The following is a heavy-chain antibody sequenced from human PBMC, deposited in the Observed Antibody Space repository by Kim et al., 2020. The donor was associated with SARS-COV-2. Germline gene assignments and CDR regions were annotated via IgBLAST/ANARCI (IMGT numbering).Heavy chain of an antibody. D-gene: IGHD3-10*01. Sequence: GSLRLSCAASGFTFSDYYMSWIRQAPGKGLEWVSYIFSSSNYTNYADSVKGRFTISRDNVKNSLYLQMNSLRAEDTAVYYCARDRPPVRGLIFYYFYGMDVWGQGTTVTVSS. CDR1: GFTFSDYY. V-gene: IGHV3-11*05. CDR2: IFSSSNYT. CDR3: ARDRPPVRGLIFYYFYGMDV. J-gene: IGHJ6*02.